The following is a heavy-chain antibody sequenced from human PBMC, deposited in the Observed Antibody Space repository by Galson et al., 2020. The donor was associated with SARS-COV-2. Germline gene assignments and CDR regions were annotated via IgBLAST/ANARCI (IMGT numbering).Heavy chain of an antibody. J-gene: IGHJ4*02. D-gene: IGHD3-10*01. Sequence: GESLKISCKVSGPYISTYAMSWVRQGPGKGLEWVSSISSTGRSTWYADSVKGRFTISSDTAKTTLWLQMNSLRDNDTAVYYCVKDQSQGVKPYYFDCWGQGTLVTVS. CDR3: VKDQSQGVKPYYFDC. CDR2: ISSTGRST. V-gene: IGHV3-23*01. CDR1: GPYISTYA.